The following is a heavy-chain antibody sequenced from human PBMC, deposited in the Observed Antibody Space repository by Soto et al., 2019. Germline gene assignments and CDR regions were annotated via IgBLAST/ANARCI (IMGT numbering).Heavy chain of an antibody. CDR2: IIPIFGTA. Sequence: EASVKVSCKASGGTFSSYAISWVRQAPGQGLEWMGGIIPIFGTANYAQKFQGRVTITADESTSTAYMELSSLRSEDTAVYYCAKSYDSSGYYYLDYFDYWGQGTLVTVSS. CDR1: GGTFSSYA. J-gene: IGHJ4*02. V-gene: IGHV1-69*13. D-gene: IGHD3-22*01. CDR3: AKSYDSSGYYYLDYFDY.